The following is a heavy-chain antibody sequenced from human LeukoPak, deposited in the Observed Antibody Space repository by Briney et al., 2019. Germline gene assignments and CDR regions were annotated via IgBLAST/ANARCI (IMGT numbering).Heavy chain of an antibody. CDR1: GGSISSSSYY. CDR2: IYYSGST. V-gene: IGHV4-39*01. CDR3: ARRYPNYYDSSGYYFDY. D-gene: IGHD3-22*01. J-gene: IGHJ4*02. Sequence: SETLSLTCTVSGGSISSSSYYWGWIRQPPGKGLEWIGSIYYSGSTCYNPSLKSRVTISVDTSKNQFSLKLSSVTAADTAVYYCARRYPNYYDSSGYYFDYWGQGTLVTVSS.